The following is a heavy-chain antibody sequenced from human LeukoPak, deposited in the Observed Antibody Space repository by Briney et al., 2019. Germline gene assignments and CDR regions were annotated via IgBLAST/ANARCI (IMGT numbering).Heavy chain of an antibody. CDR2: IYSSGST. CDR1: GGSTSSGSYY. CDR3: AGTYSGSYRDY. D-gene: IGHD1-26*01. V-gene: IGHV4-61*02. J-gene: IGHJ4*02. Sequence: SETLSLTCTVSGGSTSSGSYYWSWIRQPAGKGLEWIGRIYSSGSTNYNPSLKSRVTISGDTSKNQFSLKLSSVTAADTAVYYCAGTYSGSYRDYWGQGTLVTVSS.